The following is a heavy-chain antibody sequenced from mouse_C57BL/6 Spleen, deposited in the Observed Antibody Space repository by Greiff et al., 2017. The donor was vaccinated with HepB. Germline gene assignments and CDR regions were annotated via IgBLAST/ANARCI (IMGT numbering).Heavy chain of an antibody. J-gene: IGHJ1*03. Sequence: EVQLQQSVAELVRPGASVKLSCTASGFNIKNTYMHWVKQRPEQGLEWIGRIDPANGNTKYAPKFQGKATITADTSSNTAYLQLSSLTSEDTAIYYWARGAYYYGSTLWYFDVWGTGTTVTVSS. CDR2: IDPANGNT. V-gene: IGHV14-3*01. CDR3: ARGAYYYGSTLWYFDV. D-gene: IGHD1-1*01. CDR1: GFNIKNTY.